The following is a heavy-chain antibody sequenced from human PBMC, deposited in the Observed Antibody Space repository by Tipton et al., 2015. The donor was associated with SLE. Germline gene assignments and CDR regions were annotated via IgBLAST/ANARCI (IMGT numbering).Heavy chain of an antibody. CDR1: GFTFSSNG. D-gene: IGHD5/OR15-5a*01. Sequence: SLRLSCAASGFTFSSNGMKWVRQAPGKGLEWVSAISGISDRIYYADSVRGRFTISRDNSKNIVYLQMNSLRAEDTAVYYCANLPSVGLRMVDNWGQGTLATVSS. J-gene: IGHJ4*02. CDR3: ANLPSVGLRMVDN. V-gene: IGHV3-23*01. CDR2: ISGISDRI.